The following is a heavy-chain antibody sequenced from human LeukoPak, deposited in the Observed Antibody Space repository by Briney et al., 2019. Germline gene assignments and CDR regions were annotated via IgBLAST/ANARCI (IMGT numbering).Heavy chain of an antibody. CDR3: EGGHDAFDI. CDR1: GGTFSSYA. CDR2: IIPIFGTA. Sequence: ASVKVSCKASGGTFSSYAISWVRQAPGQGLEWMGGIIPIFGTANYAQKFQGRVSITTDESTSTAYMELSSLRSEDTAVYYCEGGHDAFDIWGQGTMVTVSS. J-gene: IGHJ3*02. D-gene: IGHD1-26*01. V-gene: IGHV1-69*05.